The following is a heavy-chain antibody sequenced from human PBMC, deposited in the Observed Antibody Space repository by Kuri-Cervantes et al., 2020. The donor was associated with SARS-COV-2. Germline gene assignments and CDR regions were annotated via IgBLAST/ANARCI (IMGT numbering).Heavy chain of an antibody. J-gene: IGHJ4*02. CDR2: IYYSGST. CDR3: ARWDYDFWSGYYTDY. V-gene: IGHV4-61*01. Sequence: GSLRLSCTVSGGSISSGSYYWSWIRQPPGKGLEWIGYIYYSGSTNYNPSLKSRVTISVDTSKNQFSLKLSSVTAADTAVYYCARWDYDFWSGYYTDYWGQGTLVTVSS. D-gene: IGHD3-3*01. CDR1: GGSISSGSYY.